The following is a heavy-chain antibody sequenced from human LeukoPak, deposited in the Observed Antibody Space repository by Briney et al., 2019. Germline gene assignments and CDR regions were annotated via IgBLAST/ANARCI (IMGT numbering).Heavy chain of an antibody. CDR1: GVSISSYY. V-gene: IGHV4-4*07. CDR3: ARFRYLGGWTYYGMDV. Sequence: SETLSLTCTVSGVSISSYYWSWIRQPAGKGLEWIGRIYTSGSTNYNPSLKSRVTMSVDTSKNQFSLKLSSVTAADTAVYYCARFRYLGGWTYYGMDVWGQGTTVTVSS. J-gene: IGHJ6*02. CDR2: IYTSGST. D-gene: IGHD3-16*02.